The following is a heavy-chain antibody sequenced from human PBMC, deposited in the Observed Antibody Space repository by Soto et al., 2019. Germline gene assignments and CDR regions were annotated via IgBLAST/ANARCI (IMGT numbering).Heavy chain of an antibody. CDR3: AHRTTTVTWWFDP. D-gene: IGHD4-17*01. CDR2: IYWDDDK. V-gene: IGHV2-5*02. Sequence: QITLKESGPTLVKPTHTLTLTCTFSGFSLTTSGVGVGWIRQPPGKALEWRALIYWDDDKRYSPSLKSRRTILKDTSKHQVVLTMTNMDPADTATYVCAHRTTTVTWWFDPRGQGSLVTVSS. CDR1: GFSLTTSGVG. J-gene: IGHJ5*02.